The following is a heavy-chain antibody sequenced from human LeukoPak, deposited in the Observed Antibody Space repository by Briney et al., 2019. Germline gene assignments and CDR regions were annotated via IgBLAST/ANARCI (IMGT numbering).Heavy chain of an antibody. CDR2: IYYSGST. Sequence: SETLSLTCTVSGGSISSSSYYWSWIRQPPGKGLEWIGYIYYSGSTNYNPSLKSRVTISVDASKNQFSLKLSSVTAADTAVYYCARYLLRSPYPYIDVWGKGTAVTVSS. CDR3: ARYLLRSPYPYIDV. D-gene: IGHD2-15*01. CDR1: GGSISSSSYY. J-gene: IGHJ6*03. V-gene: IGHV4-61*01.